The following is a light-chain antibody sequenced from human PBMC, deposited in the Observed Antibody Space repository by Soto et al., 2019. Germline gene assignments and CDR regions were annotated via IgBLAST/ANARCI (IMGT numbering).Light chain of an antibody. Sequence: QSVLTQSPSASGTPGQRVTISCSGSDSNIGSNIVNWYQQLPGTAPKLLMYSNTQRPSGVPDRFSGSKSGTSASLAISGLQSEDEADYYCATWDDSLNGPVFGGGTKLTVL. CDR2: SNT. CDR3: ATWDDSLNGPV. J-gene: IGLJ3*02. V-gene: IGLV1-44*01. CDR1: DSNIGSNI.